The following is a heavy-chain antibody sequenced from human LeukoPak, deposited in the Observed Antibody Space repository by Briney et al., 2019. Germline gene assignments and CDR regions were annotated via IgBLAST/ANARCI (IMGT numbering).Heavy chain of an antibody. CDR1: GFTFSNYG. CDR2: ISYDGSNK. CDR3: ARGVLYAGSWYFDY. V-gene: IGHV3-30*03. J-gene: IGHJ4*02. D-gene: IGHD6-13*01. Sequence: GGSLRLSCVVSGFTFSNYGIHWVRQAPGKGLEWVAVISYDGSNKYYADPVKGRFTISRDNSKNTLYLQMNSLRVEDTAVYYCARGVLYAGSWYFDYWGQGILVTVSS.